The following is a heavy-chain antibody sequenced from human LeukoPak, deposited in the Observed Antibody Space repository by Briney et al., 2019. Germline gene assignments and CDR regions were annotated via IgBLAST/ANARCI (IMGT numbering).Heavy chain of an antibody. Sequence: GESLKISCEGSGYTFTNYWIGWVRQMPGKGLEWMGIIYPGDSDTRYSPSFQGQVTISADKSINTAYLQWSSLKASDTAMYYCARLSPTTYYYDTPPGYFDYWGQGTLVTVSS. CDR3: ARLSPTTYYYDTPPGYFDY. V-gene: IGHV5-51*01. J-gene: IGHJ4*02. CDR2: IYPGDSDT. D-gene: IGHD3-22*01. CDR1: GYTFTNYW.